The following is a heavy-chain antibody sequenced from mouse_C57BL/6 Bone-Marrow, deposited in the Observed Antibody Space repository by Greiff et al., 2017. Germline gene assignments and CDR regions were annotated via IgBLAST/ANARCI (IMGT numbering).Heavy chain of an antibody. D-gene: IGHD1-1*01. CDR2: ISDGGSYT. Sequence: EVMLVESGGGLVKPGGSLKLSCAASGFTFSSYAMSWVRQTPEKRLEWVATISDGGSYTYYPDNVKGRFTISRDNAKNNLYLQMSHLKSEDTAMYYCARAPPSYYYGSSWFAYWGQGTLVTVSA. V-gene: IGHV5-4*03. CDR1: GFTFSSYA. J-gene: IGHJ3*01. CDR3: ARAPPSYYYGSSWFAY.